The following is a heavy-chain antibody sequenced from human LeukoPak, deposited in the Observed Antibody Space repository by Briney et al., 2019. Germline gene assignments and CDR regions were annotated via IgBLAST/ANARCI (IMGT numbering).Heavy chain of an antibody. J-gene: IGHJ5*02. CDR3: ARDRRQGYCSSTSCINWFDP. D-gene: IGHD2-2*01. V-gene: IGHV3-7*01. Sequence: GGSLRLSCAASGFTFSSYWMSWVRQAPGKGLEWVANIKQDGSEKYYVDSVKGRFTISRDNAKNLLYLQMNSLRAEDTAVYYCARDRRQGYCSSTSCINWFDPWGQGTLVTVSS. CDR1: GFTFSSYW. CDR2: IKQDGSEK.